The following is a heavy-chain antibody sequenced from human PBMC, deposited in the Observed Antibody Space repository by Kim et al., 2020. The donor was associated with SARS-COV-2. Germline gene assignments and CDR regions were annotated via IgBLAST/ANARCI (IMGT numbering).Heavy chain of an antibody. CDR3: AKDPGGFWSGTFDY. Sequence: ADSVKGRFTSSRDNSKTTLYLQMHSLRAEDTAVYYCAKDPGGFWSGTFDYWGQGTLVTVSS. D-gene: IGHD3-3*01. V-gene: IGHV3-23*01. J-gene: IGHJ4*02.